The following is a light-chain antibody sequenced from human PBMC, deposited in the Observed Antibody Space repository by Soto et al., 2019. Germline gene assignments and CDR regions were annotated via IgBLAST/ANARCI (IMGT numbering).Light chain of an antibody. CDR3: QQYYSTLALT. CDR2: WAS. CDR1: QSLLYSSNNKNC. J-gene: IGKJ4*01. V-gene: IGKV4-1*01. Sequence: DIVMTQSPDSLAVSLGERATINCKSSQSLLYSSNNKNCLAWYQQKPGQPPKLLIYWASTRASGVPDRFSGSGSGADFTLTISSLQAEDVAIYYCQQYYSTLALTFGGGTEVEIK.